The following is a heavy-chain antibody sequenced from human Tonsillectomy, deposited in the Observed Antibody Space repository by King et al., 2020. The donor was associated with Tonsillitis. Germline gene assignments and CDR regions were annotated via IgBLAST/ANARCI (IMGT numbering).Heavy chain of an antibody. J-gene: IGHJ4*02. Sequence: VQLVESGGGLGQPGGSLRLSCAASGFTCSSYAMSWVRQAPGKGMEWVSAISGSGGCTYYADSVKGRVTISSDNSKNTLHLQMNSLRAEDTAVYYCAKGLEDGSSFDYWGQGTLVTVSS. D-gene: IGHD6-6*01. CDR2: ISGSGGCT. CDR1: GFTCSSYA. CDR3: AKGLEDGSSFDY. V-gene: IGHV3-23*04.